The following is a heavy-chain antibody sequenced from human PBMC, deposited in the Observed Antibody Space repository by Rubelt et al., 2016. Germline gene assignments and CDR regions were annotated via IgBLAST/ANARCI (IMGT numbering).Heavy chain of an antibody. D-gene: IGHD2-21*02. CDR3: ALTTIIPGMDV. Sequence: QLHLQESGPGLVKPSETLSLNCTVSGGSISSSDYYWGWIRQPPGKGLEWIGSIYHSGSTYYNPSLKSRVTISVDTSKNQCSMERGTVTAADTAVDYCALTTIIPGMDVWGQGTTVTVSS. V-gene: IGHV4-39*07. CDR1: GGSISSSDYY. J-gene: IGHJ6*02. CDR2: IYHSGST.